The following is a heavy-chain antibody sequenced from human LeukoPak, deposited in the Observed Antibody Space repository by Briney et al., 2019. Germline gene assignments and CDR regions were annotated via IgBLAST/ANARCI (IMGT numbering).Heavy chain of an antibody. J-gene: IGHJ4*02. Sequence: GGSLRLSCAASGFTFSSYAMSWVRQAPGKGLEWVSAISGSGSSTYYADSVKGRFISPRYNSKNQLSLQMDSLRAEDTGVYYCAKGSGYYGSGSYSLVYWGQGTLVTVPS. CDR1: GFTFSSYA. CDR2: ISGSGSST. CDR3: AKGSGYYGSGSYSLVY. D-gene: IGHD3-10*01. V-gene: IGHV3-23*01.